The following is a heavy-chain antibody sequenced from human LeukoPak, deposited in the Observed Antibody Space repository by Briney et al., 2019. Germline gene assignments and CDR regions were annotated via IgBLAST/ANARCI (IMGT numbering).Heavy chain of an antibody. CDR1: GGSISSYY. D-gene: IGHD3-9*01. CDR3: ASSYYDILTGYYNPVNWFDP. Sequence: SETLSLTCTVSGGSISSYYWSWIRQPPGKGLEWIGYIYYSGSTNYNPSLKSRVTISVDTSKNQFSLKLSSVTAADTAVYYCASSYYDILTGYYNPVNWFDPWGQGTLVTVSS. V-gene: IGHV4-59*01. J-gene: IGHJ5*02. CDR2: IYYSGST.